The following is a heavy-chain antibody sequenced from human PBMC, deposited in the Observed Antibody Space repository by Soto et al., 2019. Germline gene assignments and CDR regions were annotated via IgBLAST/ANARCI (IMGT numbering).Heavy chain of an antibody. CDR2: ISYDGSNK. J-gene: IGHJ4*02. CDR3: ANAPAIVLVPAAMGGDY. V-gene: IGHV3-30*18. Sequence: QVQLVESGGGVVQPGRSLRVSCAASGFTFSSYGMHWVRQAPGKGLEWVAVISYDGSNKYYADSVKCRFTISRDNSKNTLYLQMNSLRAEDTAVYYWANAPAIVLVPAAMGGDYWGQGTLVTVSS. CDR1: GFTFSSYG. D-gene: IGHD2-2*01.